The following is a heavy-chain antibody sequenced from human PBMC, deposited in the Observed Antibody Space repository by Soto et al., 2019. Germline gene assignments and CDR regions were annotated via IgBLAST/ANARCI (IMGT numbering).Heavy chain of an antibody. Sequence: GGSLRLSCAASGFTVSSNYMSWVRQAPGKGLEWVSVIYSGGSTYYADSVKGRFTISRDNSKNTLYLQMNSLRAEDTAVDYCARTDRNFYYGMDVWGQGTTVTVSS. V-gene: IGHV3-53*01. CDR3: ARTDRNFYYGMDV. CDR2: IYSGGST. CDR1: GFTVSSNY. J-gene: IGHJ6*02.